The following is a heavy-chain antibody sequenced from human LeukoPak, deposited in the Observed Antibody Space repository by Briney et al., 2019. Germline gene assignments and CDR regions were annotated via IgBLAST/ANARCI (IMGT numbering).Heavy chain of an antibody. J-gene: IGHJ4*02. CDR2: ISSSGSTI. CDR3: ARDDYGSDY. V-gene: IGHV3-48*04. CDR1: GFTLSSYS. D-gene: IGHD4/OR15-4a*01. Sequence: PGGSLRLSCAASGFTLSSYSMNWVRQAPGKGLEWVSYISSSGSTIYYADSVKGRFTISRDNAKNSLYLQMNSLRAEDTAMYYCARDDYGSDYWGQGTLVTVSS.